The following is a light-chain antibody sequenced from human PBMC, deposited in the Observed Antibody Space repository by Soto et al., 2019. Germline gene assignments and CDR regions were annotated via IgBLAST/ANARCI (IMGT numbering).Light chain of an antibody. V-gene: IGLV2-18*02. Sequence: QSALTQPPSVSGSPGQSVAISCTGTSSDLGNYNRVSWYQQPPGTAPKLIIYEVTNRPSGVPDRFSGSKSGDTASLTISGFQAEDEADYYCCSYTTSGTYVFGTGTKLTVL. CDR1: SSDLGNYNR. CDR3: CSYTTSGTYV. CDR2: EVT. J-gene: IGLJ1*01.